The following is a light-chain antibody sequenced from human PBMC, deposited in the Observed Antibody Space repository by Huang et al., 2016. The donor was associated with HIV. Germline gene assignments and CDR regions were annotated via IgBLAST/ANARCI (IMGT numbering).Light chain of an antibody. CDR3: QQYHALPVT. J-gene: IGKJ4*01. CDR1: QDINKY. Sequence: DIQMTQSQSSLSASVGDRVTITCRASQDINKYLAWYHQKPGKAPKLLIYDAAKLETGVPSRFSGSGSGTTFTFTISSLQPEDIATYYCQQYHALPVTFGGGTKVEIK. CDR2: DAA. V-gene: IGKV1-33*01.